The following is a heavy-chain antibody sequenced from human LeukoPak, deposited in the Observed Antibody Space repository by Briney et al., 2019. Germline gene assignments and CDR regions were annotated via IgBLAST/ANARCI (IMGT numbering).Heavy chain of an antibody. CDR2: INHSGST. V-gene: IGHV4-34*01. J-gene: IGHJ5*02. CDR3: ARLHSGYSSSWYPEYNWFDP. Sequence: SETLSLTCAVYGGSFSGYYWSWIRQPPGKGLEWIGEINHSGSTNYNPSLKSRVTISVDTSKKQFSLKLSSVTAADTAVYYCARLHSGYSSSWYPEYNWFDPWGQGTLVTVSS. D-gene: IGHD6-13*01. CDR1: GGSFSGYY.